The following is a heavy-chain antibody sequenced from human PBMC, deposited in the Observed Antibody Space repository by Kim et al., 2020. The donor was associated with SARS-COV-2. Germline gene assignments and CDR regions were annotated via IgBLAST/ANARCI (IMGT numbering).Heavy chain of an antibody. V-gene: IGHV3-30*04. D-gene: IGHD6-6*01. J-gene: IGHJ6*01. CDR3: ASARSRIAAPNGRYYDG. CDR1: GFTFSSYA. Sequence: GGSLRLSCAASGFTFSSYAMHWVRQAPGKGLEWVAVISYDGSNKYYADSVKGRFTISRDNSKNTLYLQMNSLRAEDTAVYYCASARSRIAAPNGRYYDG. CDR2: ISYDGSNK.